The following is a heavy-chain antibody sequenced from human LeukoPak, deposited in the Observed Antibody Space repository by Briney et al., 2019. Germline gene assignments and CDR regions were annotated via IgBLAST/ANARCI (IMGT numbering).Heavy chain of an antibody. D-gene: IGHD3-22*01. J-gene: IGHJ4*02. Sequence: PGGSLRLSCAASGFTFSSYAMHWVRQAPGKGLEWVSAISGSGGSTYYADSVKGRFTISRDNSKNTLYLQMNSLRAEDTAVYYCAKPRDSSGYYRKNPFDYWGQGTLVTVSS. CDR1: GFTFSSYA. CDR3: AKPRDSSGYYRKNPFDY. V-gene: IGHV3-23*01. CDR2: ISGSGGST.